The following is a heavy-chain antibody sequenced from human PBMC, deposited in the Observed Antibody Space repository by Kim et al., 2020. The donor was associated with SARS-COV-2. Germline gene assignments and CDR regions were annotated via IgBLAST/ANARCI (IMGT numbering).Heavy chain of an antibody. CDR2: MSGGGVNK. CDR3: AKLVIMDDHHYFYYYAM. CDR1: GFPIDIYD. Sequence: GGSLRLSCVASGFPIDIYDMSWVRQAPGKGLEWVSDMSGGGVNKFYADCVRGRITISRDNYKNILYLQMNRMRDEDTALYYCAKLVIMDDHHYFYYYAM. J-gene: IGHJ6*01. V-gene: IGHV3-23*01. D-gene: IGHD3-9*01.